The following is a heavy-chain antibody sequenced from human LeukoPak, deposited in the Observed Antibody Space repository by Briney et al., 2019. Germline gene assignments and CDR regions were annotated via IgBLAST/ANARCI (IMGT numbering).Heavy chain of an antibody. J-gene: IGHJ6*03. CDR2: IHHGGST. Sequence: SETLSLTCTVTGGSITSSDHYWGWIRQPPGKGPEWIGCIHHGGSTYYNPAFKSRLTISIDTSKNQFSLNLSSVTAADTAVYYCVRDITVPTYDYMDVWGKGTTVTVSS. CDR1: GGSITSSDHY. D-gene: IGHD3-3*01. V-gene: IGHV4-39*07. CDR3: VRDITVPTYDYMDV.